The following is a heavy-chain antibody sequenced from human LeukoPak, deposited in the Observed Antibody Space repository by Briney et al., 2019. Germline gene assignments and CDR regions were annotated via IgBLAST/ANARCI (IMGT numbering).Heavy chain of an antibody. CDR1: DFPFSSYA. D-gene: IGHD3-10*01. J-gene: IGHJ4*02. CDR2: NGGRGVTT. V-gene: IGHV3-23*01. Sequence: GGSLRLPCGASDFPFSSYAMSWLRQAPGKGLEWGSRNGGRGVTTCHADSVKGRFTISRDNSKNSLYLQMSSRRAEDAAVYYCAKIGSYFDYWGQGSLVTVSS. CDR3: AKIGSYFDY.